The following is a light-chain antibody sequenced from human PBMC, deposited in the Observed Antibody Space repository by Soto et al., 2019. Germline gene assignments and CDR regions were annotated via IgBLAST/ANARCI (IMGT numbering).Light chain of an antibody. CDR2: EVS. CDR1: SSDVGGYNY. CDR3: SSYAGSNNFSPSEFHVV. Sequence: QSVLTQPPSASGSPGQSVTISCTGTSSDVGGYNYVSWYQQHPGKAPKLMIYEVSKRPSGVPDRFSGSKSGNTASLTVSGLQAEDEADYYGSSYAGSNNFSPSEFHVVFGGGTKLTVL. J-gene: IGLJ2*01. V-gene: IGLV2-8*01.